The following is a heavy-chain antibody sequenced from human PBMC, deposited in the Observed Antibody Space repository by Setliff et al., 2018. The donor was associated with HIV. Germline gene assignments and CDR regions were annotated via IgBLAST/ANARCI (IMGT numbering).Heavy chain of an antibody. Sequence: LRLSCAASGFTFSSAWMGWVRQAPAKGLEWVANISPDGSATYYVDSVKGRFTISRDNARNTLYLQMNSLRVEDTAIYYCADPPSGFWGQGTLVTVSS. CDR2: ISPDGSAT. CDR3: ADPPSGF. J-gene: IGHJ4*02. D-gene: IGHD3-10*01. CDR1: GFTFSSAW. V-gene: IGHV3-7*01.